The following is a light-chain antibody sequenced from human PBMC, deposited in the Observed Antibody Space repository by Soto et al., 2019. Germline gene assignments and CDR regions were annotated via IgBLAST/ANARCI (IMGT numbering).Light chain of an antibody. CDR3: MQCVRWPPYT. V-gene: IGKV2-30*01. J-gene: IGKJ2*01. CDR1: LSLAYIDGNTY. CDR2: NLS. Sequence: DVVMTQSPLFLPVTLGQPASISCRSSLSLAYIDGNTYLHWFQQRPGQSPRRLIYNLSSRDSGVPDRFSGSGSGTDFTLKISRVEAEDVGVYYCMQCVRWPPYTFGQGTKLEIK.